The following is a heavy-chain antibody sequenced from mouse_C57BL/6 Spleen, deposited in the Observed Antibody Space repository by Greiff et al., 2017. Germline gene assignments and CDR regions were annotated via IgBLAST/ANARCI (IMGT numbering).Heavy chain of an antibody. CDR1: GFSLTSYG. J-gene: IGHJ4*01. Sequence: QVQLQQSGPGLVQPSQSLSITCTVSGFSLTSYGVHWVRQSPGKGLEWLGVIWRGGSTDYNAAFMSRLSITKDNSKSQVFFKMNSLQADDTAIYYCAKNYDGYSRAMDYWGQGTSVTVSS. CDR2: IWRGGST. D-gene: IGHD2-3*01. CDR3: AKNYDGYSRAMDY. V-gene: IGHV2-5*01.